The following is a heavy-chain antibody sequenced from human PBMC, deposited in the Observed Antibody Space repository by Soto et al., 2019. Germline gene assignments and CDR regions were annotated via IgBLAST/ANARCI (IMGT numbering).Heavy chain of an antibody. J-gene: IGHJ4*02. D-gene: IGHD3-10*01. V-gene: IGHV4-39*01. CDR2: IYYSGST. Sequence: QLQLQESGPGLVKPSETLSLTCTVSGGSISSSSYYWGWIRQPPGKGLEWIGSIYYSGSTYYNPSLKSRVTIXXDXSXXQFSRKLSSVTAADTAVYYCARHGNYYGSGSGVDYWGQGTLVTVSS. CDR3: ARHGNYYGSGSGVDY. CDR1: GGSISSSSYY.